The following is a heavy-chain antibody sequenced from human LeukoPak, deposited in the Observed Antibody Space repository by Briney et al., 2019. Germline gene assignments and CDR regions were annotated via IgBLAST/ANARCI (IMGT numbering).Heavy chain of an antibody. D-gene: IGHD1-26*01. Sequence: GGSLRLSCAASGFTFSNYALHWVRQAPGKGLEWVAVISYDDTNKYYVDSVKGRFTISRDNSKNTVYLQMNSLRAEDTAVYYCAKPSGSCFDYWGQGALVTVSS. CDR3: AKPSGSCFDY. J-gene: IGHJ4*02. CDR2: ISYDDTNK. CDR1: GFTFSNYA. V-gene: IGHV3-30*04.